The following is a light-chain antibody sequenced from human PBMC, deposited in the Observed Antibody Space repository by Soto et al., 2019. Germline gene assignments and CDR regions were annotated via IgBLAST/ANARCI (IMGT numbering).Light chain of an antibody. CDR2: GNS. CDR3: QSYDSSRSGSV. Sequence: QSVLTQPPSVSGAPGQRVTISCTGSSSNIGAGYDVHWYQQLPGTAPKLLIYGNSNRPSGVPDRFSGSKSGTSASLAITGLQAEDEADDYCQSYDSSRSGSVFGGGTQRTFL. J-gene: IGLJ2*01. CDR1: SSNIGAGYD. V-gene: IGLV1-40*01.